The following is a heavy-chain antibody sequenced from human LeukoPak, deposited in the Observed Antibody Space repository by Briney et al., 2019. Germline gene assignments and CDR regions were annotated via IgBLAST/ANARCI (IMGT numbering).Heavy chain of an antibody. V-gene: IGHV3-30*02. Sequence: GGSLRPSCAASGFTFSSYGMHWVRQAPGKGLEWVAFIRYDGSNKYYADSVKGRFTISRDNSKNTLYLQMNSLRAEDTAVYYCAKVDEEGSYLVPFDYWGQGTLVTVSS. CDR2: IRYDGSNK. CDR3: AKVDEEGSYLVPFDY. CDR1: GFTFSSYG. J-gene: IGHJ4*02. D-gene: IGHD1-26*01.